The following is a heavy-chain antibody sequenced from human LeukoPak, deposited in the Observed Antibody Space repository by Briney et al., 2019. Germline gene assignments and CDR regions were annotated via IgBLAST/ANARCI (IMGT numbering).Heavy chain of an antibody. CDR1: GFTFSTYA. CDR2: ISSNGQST. J-gene: IGHJ4*02. D-gene: IGHD3-9*01. CDR3: ARGRWVDIVTHGFDY. Sequence: GGSLRLSCAASGFTFSTYAMHWVRQAPGKGLEYVSAISSNGQSTYYADSVKGRFTISRDNSENTVYLQMGSLRAEDMAVYYCARGRWVDIVTHGFDYWGQGSLVTVSS. V-gene: IGHV3-64*02.